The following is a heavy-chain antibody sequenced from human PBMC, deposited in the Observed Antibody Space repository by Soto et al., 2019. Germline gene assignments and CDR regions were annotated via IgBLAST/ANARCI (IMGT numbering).Heavy chain of an antibody. V-gene: IGHV1-2*02. Sequence: ASVKVSCKASGYTFTGYYMHWVRQAPGQGLEYMGWINPNNGATNYAEKFQGRVTMTRDTSISTAHMELSRLRSDDTAVYYCARDRGLNDFWSGYPYYGMDVWGQGTTVTVSS. CDR2: INPNNGAT. D-gene: IGHD3-3*01. J-gene: IGHJ6*02. CDR1: GYTFTGYY. CDR3: ARDRGLNDFWSGYPYYGMDV.